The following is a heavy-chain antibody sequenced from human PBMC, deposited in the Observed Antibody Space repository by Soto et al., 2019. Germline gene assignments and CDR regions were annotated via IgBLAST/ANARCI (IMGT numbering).Heavy chain of an antibody. Sequence: EVQLVESGGGLVKPGGSLRLSCAASGFTFSSYSMNWVRQAPGKGLEWVSSISSSSSYIYYADSVKGRFTISRDNAKKSLYLQMNSLRAEDTAVYYCARDQADSSGWYVIYYYYGMDVWGQGTTVTVSS. J-gene: IGHJ6*02. D-gene: IGHD6-19*01. V-gene: IGHV3-21*01. CDR3: ARDQADSSGWYVIYYYYGMDV. CDR2: ISSSSSYI. CDR1: GFTFSSYS.